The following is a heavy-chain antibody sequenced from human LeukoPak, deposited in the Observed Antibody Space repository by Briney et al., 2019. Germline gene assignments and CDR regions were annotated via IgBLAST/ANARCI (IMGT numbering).Heavy chain of an antibody. V-gene: IGHV4-34*01. Sequence: SETLSLTCAVYGGSFSGYYWSWIRQPPGKGLEWIGEINHSGSTNYNPSLKSRVTISVDTSKNQFSLKLSSVAAADTAVYYCAGHLRWFDYWGQGTLVTVSS. D-gene: IGHD4-23*01. CDR3: AGHLRWFDY. CDR2: INHSGST. CDR1: GGSFSGYY. J-gene: IGHJ4*02.